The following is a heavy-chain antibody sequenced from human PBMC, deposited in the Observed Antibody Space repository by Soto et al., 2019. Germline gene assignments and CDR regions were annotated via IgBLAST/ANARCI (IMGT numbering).Heavy chain of an antibody. Sequence: GGSLRLSCAGSGFNFSDYYMVWVRQAPGKGLEWVSSISRSGVNIHYADSVKGRFTISRDNARNSLYLQMNSRRADDTAKYFCARGINRSGAYWGQGTQVTVSS. J-gene: IGHJ4*02. CDR1: GFNFSDYY. D-gene: IGHD3-10*01. CDR3: ARGINRSGAY. CDR2: ISRSGVNI. V-gene: IGHV3-21*01.